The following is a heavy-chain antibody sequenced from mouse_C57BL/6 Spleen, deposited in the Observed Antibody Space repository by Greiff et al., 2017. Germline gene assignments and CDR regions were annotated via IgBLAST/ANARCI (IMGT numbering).Heavy chain of an antibody. CDR3: AFWLLLLYYFDY. V-gene: IGHV1-7*01. CDR1: GYTFTSYW. Sequence: VQLQQSGAELANPGASVKLSCKASGYTFTSYWMHWVKQRPGQGLEWIGYINPSSGYTKYNQKFKDKATLTADKSSSTAYMQLSSLTYEDSAVYYCAFWLLLLYYFDYWGQGTTLTVSS. CDR2: INPSSGYT. D-gene: IGHD2-3*01. J-gene: IGHJ2*01.